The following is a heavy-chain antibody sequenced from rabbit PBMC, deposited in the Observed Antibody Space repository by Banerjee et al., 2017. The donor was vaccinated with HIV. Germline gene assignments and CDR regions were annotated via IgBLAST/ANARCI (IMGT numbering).Heavy chain of an antibody. V-gene: IGHV1S47*01. CDR1: GFDFSSCG. D-gene: IGHD7-1*01. J-gene: IGHJ4*01. CDR3: ARGGTGSDWDL. CDR2: IDPVFGST. Sequence: QEQLVESGGGLVQPGGTLKLSCKVSGFDFSSCGVSWVRQAPGRGLEWIGYIDPVFGSTYYASWAKGRFTISRSTSLNTVDLKMTSLTAADTATYFCARGGTGSDWDLWGPGTLVTVS.